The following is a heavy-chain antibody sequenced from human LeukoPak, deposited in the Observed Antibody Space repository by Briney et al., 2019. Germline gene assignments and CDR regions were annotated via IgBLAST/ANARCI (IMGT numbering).Heavy chain of an antibody. CDR2: IRSKAYGGTT. CDR1: GFTVSSNY. J-gene: IGHJ4*02. CDR3: TSTLGY. Sequence: SGGSLRLSCAASGFTVSSNYMSWVRQAPGKGLEWVGFIRSKAYGGTTEYAASVKGRFTISRDDSKSIAYLQMNSLKTEDTAVYYCTSTLGYWGQGTPVTVSS. V-gene: IGHV3-49*04.